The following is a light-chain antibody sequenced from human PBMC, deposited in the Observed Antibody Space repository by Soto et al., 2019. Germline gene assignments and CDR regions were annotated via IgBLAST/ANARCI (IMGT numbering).Light chain of an antibody. Sequence: EIVLTQSPATLSVSPGERATLSCRASQSVNQKLGWYQQKPGQAPRLLIYVASDRATGLPARFTGSGSGTEYTLTISNLQAEDFAVYYCQQFNNWPHTFGQGTRLEIK. CDR1: QSVNQK. V-gene: IGKV3-15*01. CDR3: QQFNNWPHT. CDR2: VAS. J-gene: IGKJ2*01.